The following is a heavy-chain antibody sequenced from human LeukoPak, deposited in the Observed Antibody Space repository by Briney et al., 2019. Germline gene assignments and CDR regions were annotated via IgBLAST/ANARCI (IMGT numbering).Heavy chain of an antibody. CDR1: KFTFSTFA. CDR2: TSSDGSSK. J-gene: IGHJ4*02. CDR3: AREGGDLRWKNRFDF. Sequence: GGSLRLSCAASKFTFSTFAMHWVRRAPGKGLEWVALTSSDGSSKYYTDSVKGRFTISRDNSKNTLYLQMNSLRAEDTAVYYCAREGGDLRWKNRFDFWGQGTLVTVSS. D-gene: IGHD4-23*01. V-gene: IGHV3-30-3*01.